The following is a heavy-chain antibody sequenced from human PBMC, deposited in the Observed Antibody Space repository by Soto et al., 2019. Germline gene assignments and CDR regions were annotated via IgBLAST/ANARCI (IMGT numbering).Heavy chain of an antibody. Sequence: QVQLVESGGGVVQPGRSLRLSCAASGFTFSSYAMHWVRQAPGKGLEWVAVISYDGSNKYYADSVKGRFTISRDNSKNTLYLQMNSLRAEDTAVYYCARHQVWGSSNGMDVWGQGTTVTVSS. CDR3: ARHQVWGSSNGMDV. CDR2: ISYDGSNK. V-gene: IGHV3-30-3*01. CDR1: GFTFSSYA. D-gene: IGHD6-6*01. J-gene: IGHJ6*02.